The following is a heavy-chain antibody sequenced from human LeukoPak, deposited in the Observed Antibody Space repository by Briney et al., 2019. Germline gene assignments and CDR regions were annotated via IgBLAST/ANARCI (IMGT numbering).Heavy chain of an antibody. V-gene: IGHV3-72*01. Sequence: GRSLRLSCAASGFTFSDHYMDWVRQAPGKGLEWVGRTRNKANSYTTEYAASVKGRFTISRDDSKNSLCLQMNSLKTEDTAVYYCAREGNYYDSSGYLFDYWGQGTLVTVSS. D-gene: IGHD3-22*01. CDR2: TRNKANSYTT. J-gene: IGHJ4*02. CDR3: AREGNYYDSSGYLFDY. CDR1: GFTFSDHY.